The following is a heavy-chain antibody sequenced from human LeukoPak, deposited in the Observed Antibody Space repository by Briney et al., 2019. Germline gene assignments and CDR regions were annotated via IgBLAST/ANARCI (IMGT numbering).Heavy chain of an antibody. D-gene: IGHD3-22*01. J-gene: IGHJ4*02. V-gene: IGHV4-39*01. CDR1: GGSISSSSYW. CDR2: IYYSGST. Sequence: PSETLSLTCTVSGGSISSSSYWWGWIRQPPGKGLEWIANIYYSGSTHYNPSLKSRVTISIEKSKNQFSLKLSSMTAADTAVYYCARNYYESSGYYPWNFDYWGQGTLVTVSS. CDR3: ARNYYESSGYYPWNFDY.